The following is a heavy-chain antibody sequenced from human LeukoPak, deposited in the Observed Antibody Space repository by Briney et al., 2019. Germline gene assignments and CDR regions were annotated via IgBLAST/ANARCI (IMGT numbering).Heavy chain of an antibody. CDR2: ITSGGTII. CDR3: ARYRADGGSYDALDV. J-gene: IGHJ3*01. V-gene: IGHV3-48*03. CDR1: GFTFSNCE. D-gene: IGHD3-16*01. Sequence: GGSLRLSCAASGFTFSNCEMNWVRQAPGKGLEWVSYITSGGTIIYYADSVEGRFTISRDNAKNSLYLQMNSLRAEDTAVYYCARYRADGGSYDALDVWGQGTMVTVSS.